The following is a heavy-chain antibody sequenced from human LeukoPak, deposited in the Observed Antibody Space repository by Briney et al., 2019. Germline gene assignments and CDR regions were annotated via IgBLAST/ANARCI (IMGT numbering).Heavy chain of an antibody. CDR1: GGTFSSCA. CDR3: ARHPPRGVTGGGNFDY. V-gene: IGHV1-69*13. D-gene: IGHD2-21*02. Sequence: ASVKVSCKASGGTFSSCAISWVRQAPGQGLEWMGGIIPIFGTANYAQKFQGRVTITADESTSTAYMELSSLRSEDTAVYYCARHPPRGVTGGGNFDYWGQGTLVTVSS. J-gene: IGHJ4*02. CDR2: IIPIFGTA.